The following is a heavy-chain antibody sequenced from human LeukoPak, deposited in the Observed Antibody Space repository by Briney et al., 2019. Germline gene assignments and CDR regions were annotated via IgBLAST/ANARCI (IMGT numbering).Heavy chain of an antibody. CDR1: GFTVSSYY. Sequence: GGSLRLSCVASGFTVSSYYMIWVRQAPGKGLEWVAVISYDGSNKYYADSVKDRFTISRDNSKNTLYLQMNSLRAEDTAVYYCASEIDCSSTSCVTDAFDIWGQGTMVTVSS. D-gene: IGHD2-2*01. CDR3: ASEIDCSSTSCVTDAFDI. V-gene: IGHV3-30*03. CDR2: ISYDGSNK. J-gene: IGHJ3*02.